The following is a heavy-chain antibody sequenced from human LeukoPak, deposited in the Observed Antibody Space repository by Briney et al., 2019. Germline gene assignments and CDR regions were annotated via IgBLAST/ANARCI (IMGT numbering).Heavy chain of an antibody. CDR1: GGSISSSSYY. V-gene: IGHV4-39*07. CDR3: AREGYSYSFDY. Sequence: PSETLSLTCTVSGGSISSSSYYWGWIRQPPGKGLEWIGSIYYSGRTYYNPSLKSRVTISVDTSKNQVSLKLSSVTAADTAIYYCAREGYSYSFDYWGQGTLGTVSS. J-gene: IGHJ4*02. D-gene: IGHD5-18*01. CDR2: IYYSGRT.